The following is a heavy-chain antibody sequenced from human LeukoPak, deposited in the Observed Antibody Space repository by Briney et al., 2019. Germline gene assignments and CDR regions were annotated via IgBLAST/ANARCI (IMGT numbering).Heavy chain of an antibody. CDR3: TTDFYYDSSGYYG. V-gene: IGHV3-15*01. CDR2: IKSKTDGGTT. J-gene: IGHJ4*02. D-gene: IGHD3-22*01. Sequence: GGSLRLSCAASGFTFSNAWMSWVRQAPGKGLEWVGRIKSKTDGGTTDYAAPVKGRFTISRDDSKNTLYLQMNRLKTEDTAVYYCTTDFYYDSSGYYGWGQGTLVTVSS. CDR1: GFTFSNAW.